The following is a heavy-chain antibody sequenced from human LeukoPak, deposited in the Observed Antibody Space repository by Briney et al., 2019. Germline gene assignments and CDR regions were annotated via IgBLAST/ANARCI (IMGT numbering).Heavy chain of an antibody. J-gene: IGHJ4*02. D-gene: IGHD4-17*01. CDR3: ARSMTTVTR. CDR2: ISSSGSTI. V-gene: IGHV3-48*03. CDR1: GFTFSSYE. Sequence: GGSLRLSCAASGFTFSSYEMNWVRQAPGKGLEWVSYISSSGSTIYYADSVKGRFTISRDNAKNSLYLQMNSLRAEDTAVYYCARSMTTVTRWGQGTLVTVSS.